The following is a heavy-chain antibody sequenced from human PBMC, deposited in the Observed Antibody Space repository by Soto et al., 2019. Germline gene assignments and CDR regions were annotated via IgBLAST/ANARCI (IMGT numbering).Heavy chain of an antibody. V-gene: IGHV4-38-2*02. CDR1: GYSIRNGYY. Sequence: PSETLSLTCTVSGYSIRNGYYWGWIRQPPGKGLEWIGTIYHSGSTYYNPSLKSRVTIPVDASENHFSLKLSSVTAADTAVYYCARVGPYCGGDCYSPPPWGQGTLVTVS. CDR3: ARVGPYCGGDCYSPPP. D-gene: IGHD2-21*02. CDR2: IYHSGST. J-gene: IGHJ5*02.